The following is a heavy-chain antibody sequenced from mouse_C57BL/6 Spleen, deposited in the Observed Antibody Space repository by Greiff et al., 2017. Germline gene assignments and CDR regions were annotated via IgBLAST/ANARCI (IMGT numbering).Heavy chain of an antibody. Sequence: EVKLQQSGPELVKPGASVKISCKASGYTFTDYYMNWVKQSHGKSLEWIGDINPNNGGTSYNQKFKGKATLTVDKSSSTAYMELRSLTSEDSAVYYCARSGSSYTFAYWGQGTLVTVSA. CDR1: GYTFTDYY. D-gene: IGHD1-1*01. CDR3: ARSGSSYTFAY. V-gene: IGHV1-26*01. CDR2: INPNNGGT. J-gene: IGHJ3*01.